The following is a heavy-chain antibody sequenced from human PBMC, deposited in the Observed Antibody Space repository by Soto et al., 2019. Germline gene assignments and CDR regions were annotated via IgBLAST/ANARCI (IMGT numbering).Heavy chain of an antibody. CDR2: IKRDGSTT. V-gene: IGHV3-74*01. J-gene: IGHJ6*03. CDR1: GFTFSDYW. CDR3: ARGAINYYYEDV. Sequence: EVQLVESGGGLVQPGGSLRLSCAASGFTFSDYWMHWVRQAPGKGLECVSRIKRDGSTTNYADSVKGRFTISRDNAKNTLYLEMNSLRVEDTAGYYCARGAINYYYEDVWGKGTTVTVSS.